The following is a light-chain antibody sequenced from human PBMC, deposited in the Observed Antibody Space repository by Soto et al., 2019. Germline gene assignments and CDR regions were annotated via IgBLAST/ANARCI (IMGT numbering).Light chain of an antibody. Sequence: QSVLTQPPSVSGAPGQRVTISCTGSSSNIGAGYDVHWYQQLPGTAPKLLIYGNSNRPSGVPDRFSGSKSGTSASLAITGLQAEDEADYYCQSYDSSLSVVFGGGPSSPS. CDR1: SSNIGAGYD. CDR3: QSYDSSLSVV. J-gene: IGLJ2*01. CDR2: GNS. V-gene: IGLV1-40*01.